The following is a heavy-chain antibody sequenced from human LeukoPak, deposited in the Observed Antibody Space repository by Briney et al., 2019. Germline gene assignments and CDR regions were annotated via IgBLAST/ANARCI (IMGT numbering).Heavy chain of an antibody. D-gene: IGHD1-26*01. CDR3: ASEVRPSEFDY. J-gene: IGHJ4*02. V-gene: IGHV3-30-3*01. CDR2: IAHDGTYK. CDR1: GFSFSDCI. Sequence: GGSLRLSCAASGFSFSDCIMHWVRQAPGKGLEWVALIAHDGTYKHCADSVEGRFTISRDNSKNTLYLQMNSLRGEDTAVYYCASEVRPSEFDYWGQGTLVTVSS.